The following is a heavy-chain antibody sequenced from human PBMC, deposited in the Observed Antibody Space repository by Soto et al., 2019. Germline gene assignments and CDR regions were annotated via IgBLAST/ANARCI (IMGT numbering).Heavy chain of an antibody. V-gene: IGHV1-8*01. Sequence: QVQLVQSGAEVKKPGASVKVSCKASGYTSTNLDINWVRQATGQGLEWMGWMNPNSDTGYAQKFQGRVTLTRDTSTRTVYMELRSLRFEDTAVYYCARFQEVLGFISWGQGTAVSVSS. D-gene: IGHD3-16*01. CDR3: ARFQEVLGFIS. J-gene: IGHJ5*02. CDR2: MNPNSDT. CDR1: GYTSTNLD.